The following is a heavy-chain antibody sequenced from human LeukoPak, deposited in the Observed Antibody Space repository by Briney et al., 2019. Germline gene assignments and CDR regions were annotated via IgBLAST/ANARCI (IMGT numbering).Heavy chain of an antibody. V-gene: IGHV4-4*07. CDR3: AKHAIEQYYDY. CDR1: GGSIRNYY. D-gene: IGHD2/OR15-2a*01. Sequence: SETLSLTCTVSGGSIRNYYWNWIRQPAGKGLEWIGRIHTSGSPNYNPSLKSRVTMSIDTSKNQFSLKLSSVTAADTAVYYCAKHAIEQYYDYWGQGTLVTVSS. CDR2: IHTSGSP. J-gene: IGHJ4*02.